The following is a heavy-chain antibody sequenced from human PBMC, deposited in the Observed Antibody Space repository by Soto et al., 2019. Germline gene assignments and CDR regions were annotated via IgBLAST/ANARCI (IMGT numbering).Heavy chain of an antibody. CDR1: GGTFRSYA. J-gene: IGHJ6*02. CDR3: ARAWGYSGYGGDYYFYGMDV. D-gene: IGHD5-12*01. V-gene: IGHV1-69*06. Sequence: SVQVSYKGSGGTFRSYAISWVQQAPGQGLEWMGGIIPIFGTANYAQKFQGRVTITADKSTSTAYMELSSLRSEDTAVYYCARAWGYSGYGGDYYFYGMDVWGHGTRVPVSS. CDR2: IIPIFGTA.